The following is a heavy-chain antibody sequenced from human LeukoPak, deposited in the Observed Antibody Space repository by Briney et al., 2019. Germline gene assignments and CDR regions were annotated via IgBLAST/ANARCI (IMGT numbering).Heavy chain of an antibody. Sequence: PGGSLRLSCAASGFTFRSYAMSWVRQAPGKGLEWVAAISASGATTKYADSVKGRFAISRDNSKNMLYLQMNSLRAEDTAVYYCTTRLSVLLWFGESPGDYWGQGTLVTVSS. J-gene: IGHJ4*02. CDR1: GFTFRSYA. CDR3: TTRLSVLLWFGESPGDY. CDR2: ISASGATT. V-gene: IGHV3-23*01. D-gene: IGHD3-10*01.